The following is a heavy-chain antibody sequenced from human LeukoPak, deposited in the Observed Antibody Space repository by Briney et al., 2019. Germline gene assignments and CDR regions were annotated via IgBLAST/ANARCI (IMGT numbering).Heavy chain of an antibody. D-gene: IGHD5-24*01. CDR2: FDPEDGET. CDR3: ATRSPSRDGPYFDY. J-gene: IGHJ4*02. Sequence: ASVKVFCKVSEYTLTELSMHWVRQAPGKGPEWMGGFDPEDGETIYAQRFQGRVTMTEDTSTDTAYMDLSSLRSEDTAVYYCATRSPSRDGPYFDYWGQGTLVTVSS. V-gene: IGHV1-24*01. CDR1: EYTLTELS.